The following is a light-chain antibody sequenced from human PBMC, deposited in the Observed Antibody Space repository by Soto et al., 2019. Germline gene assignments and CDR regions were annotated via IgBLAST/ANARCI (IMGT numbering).Light chain of an antibody. CDR2: EVT. CDR3: SSYAGSNNVV. V-gene: IGLV2-8*01. Sequence: QSALTQPPSASGSPGQSVTISCTGTSSDVGAYNSVSWYQQHPGKAPKLLIYEVTKWPSGVPARFSGSKSANTASLTVSGLQPEDEADYYCSSYAGSNNVVFGGGTQLTVL. CDR1: SSDVGAYNS. J-gene: IGLJ2*01.